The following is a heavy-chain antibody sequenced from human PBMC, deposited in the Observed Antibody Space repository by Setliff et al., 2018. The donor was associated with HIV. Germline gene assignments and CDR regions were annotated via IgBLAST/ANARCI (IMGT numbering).Heavy chain of an antibody. CDR2: VNHRGTI. D-gene: IGHD2-21*02. J-gene: IGHJ4*02. CDR1: GGSFNGYY. CDR3: AITLVGVTTEMY. Sequence: PSETLSLTCAVYGGSFNGYYWTWIRQSPGKGLEWIGEVNHRGTINYNQSLKNRVIISVDTAKNQFSLNMISMTAADTAVYYCAITLVGVTTEMYWGQGTLVTVSS. V-gene: IGHV4-34*01.